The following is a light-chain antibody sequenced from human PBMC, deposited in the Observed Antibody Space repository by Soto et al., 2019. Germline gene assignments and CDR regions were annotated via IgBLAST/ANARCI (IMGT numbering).Light chain of an antibody. Sequence: SYELTQPPSVSVSPGQTARITCSGDALPKHYAYWYQQKPGQAPVLVIYKDSERPSGIPERFSGSNSGTTVTLTISGVQAEDEADYYCQSADNGDTLVVFGGGTKLTVL. J-gene: IGLJ2*01. V-gene: IGLV3-25*03. CDR3: QSADNGDTLVV. CDR1: ALPKHY. CDR2: KDS.